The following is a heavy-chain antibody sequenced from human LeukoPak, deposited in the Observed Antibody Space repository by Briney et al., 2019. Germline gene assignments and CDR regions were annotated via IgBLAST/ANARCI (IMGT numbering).Heavy chain of an antibody. J-gene: IGHJ6*02. CDR2: ISYDGSNK. D-gene: IGHD2-2*02. V-gene: IGHV3-30*03. CDR1: GFTFSSYG. Sequence: GGSLRLSCAASGFTFSSYGMHWVRQALGKGLEWVAVISYDGSNKYYADSVKGRFTISRDNSKNTLYLQMNSLRAEDTAVYYCAGYCSSASCYTPPYYYYGMDVWGQGTTVTVSS. CDR3: AGYCSSASCYTPPYYYYGMDV.